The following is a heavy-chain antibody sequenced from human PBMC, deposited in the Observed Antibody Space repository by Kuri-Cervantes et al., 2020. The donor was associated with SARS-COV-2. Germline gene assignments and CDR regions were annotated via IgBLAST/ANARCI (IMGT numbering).Heavy chain of an antibody. CDR1: GYTFTGYY. CDR3: AVEYSSSSGHQGDDY. CDR2: INPNSGGT. J-gene: IGHJ4*02. D-gene: IGHD6-6*01. Sequence: ASVKVSCKASGYTFTGYYMHWVRQAPGQGLEWMGWINPNSGGTSYAQKFQGRVTMTRDTSISTAYMELSRLRSDDTAVYYCAVEYSSSSGHQGDDYWGQGTLVTVSS. V-gene: IGHV1-2*02.